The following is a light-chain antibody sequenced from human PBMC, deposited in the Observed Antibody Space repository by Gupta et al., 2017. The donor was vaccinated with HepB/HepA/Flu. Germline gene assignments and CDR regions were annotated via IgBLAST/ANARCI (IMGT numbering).Light chain of an antibody. V-gene: IGLV2-23*02. J-gene: IGLJ3*02. CDR1: SSDVGSYNL. CDR3: CSYAGSSTLV. Sequence: APTRAASLSGAPGQSIPLARPGTSSDVGSYNLVSWYQQHPGKAPKLMIYEVSKRPSGVSNRFSGSKSGNTASLTISGLQAEDEADYYCCSYAGSSTLVFGGGTKLTVL. CDR2: EVS.